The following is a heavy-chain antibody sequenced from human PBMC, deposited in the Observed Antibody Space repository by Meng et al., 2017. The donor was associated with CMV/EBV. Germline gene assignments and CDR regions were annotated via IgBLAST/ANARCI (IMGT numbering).Heavy chain of an antibody. CDR2: ISAYNGNT. D-gene: IGHD2-2*03. V-gene: IGHV1-18*01. CDR1: GYTFTSYG. CDR3: ARDGYCSSTSCPAGNAFDI. Sequence: ASVKVSCKASGYTFTSYGISWVRQAPGQGLEWMGWISAYNGNTNYAQKLQVRVTMTTDTSTSTAYMELRSLRSDDTAVYYCARDGYCSSTSCPAGNAFDIWGQGTMVTVSS. J-gene: IGHJ3*02.